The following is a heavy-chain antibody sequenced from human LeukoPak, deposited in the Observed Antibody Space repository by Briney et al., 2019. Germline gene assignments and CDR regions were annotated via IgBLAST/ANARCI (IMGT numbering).Heavy chain of an antibody. CDR2: ITSSGDTT. CDR1: GFTFSIYA. Sequence: GGSLRLSCTASGFTFSIYAMSSVRQAPGRGLEWVSAITSSGDTTFYADSVRGRFTISRDNSKNTLYLQMSSLRAEDTAVFYCAKDRPNYFGSNGHYYRRNGDSWGQGTLVTVSS. D-gene: IGHD3-10*01. V-gene: IGHV3-23*01. CDR3: AKDRPNYFGSNGHYYRRNGDS. J-gene: IGHJ5*01.